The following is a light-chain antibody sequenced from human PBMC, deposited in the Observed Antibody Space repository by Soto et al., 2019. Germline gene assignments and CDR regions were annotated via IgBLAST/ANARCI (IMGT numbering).Light chain of an antibody. Sequence: DIPMTQSPSSLSASVGDRVTITCRASQGVSGYLLWYQQRQGRAPKLLIYAASNLLSGVPSRFSGSGSGANFTLTITSLHPEDFATYYCQQSYRTPHTFGQGTKLETK. CDR3: QQSYRTPHT. CDR2: AAS. J-gene: IGKJ2*01. CDR1: QGVSGY. V-gene: IGKV1-39*01.